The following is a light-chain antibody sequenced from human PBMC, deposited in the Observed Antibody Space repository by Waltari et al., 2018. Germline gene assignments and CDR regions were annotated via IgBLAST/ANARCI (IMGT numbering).Light chain of an antibody. V-gene: IGLV2-14*02. CDR3: SSYTSTRVFYV. CDR2: DVI. CDR1: HMSVGSFHL. Sequence: QSALTQPPPVSGSPGQSITIPCTRSHMSVGSFHLISWYQQHPGNAPKLIIYDVIHRPAGVSNRFSGSKSANTASLTISGLQAEDEADYYCSSYTSTRVFYVFGTGTTVIVL. J-gene: IGLJ1*01.